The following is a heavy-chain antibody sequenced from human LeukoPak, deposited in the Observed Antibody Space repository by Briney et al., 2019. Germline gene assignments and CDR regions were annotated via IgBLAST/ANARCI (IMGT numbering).Heavy chain of an antibody. CDR2: ISGGGYTT. Sequence: PGESLRLSCVASGFTFSTYAMRWVRQAPGKGLEWVSVISGGGYTTYYADSTKGRFSISRDISKSTLNLRMDSLRAEDTAVYYCARADVGTAYFDSWGQGILVTVSS. CDR3: ARADVGTAYFDS. D-gene: IGHD1-7*01. V-gene: IGHV3-23*01. CDR1: GFTFSTYA. J-gene: IGHJ4*02.